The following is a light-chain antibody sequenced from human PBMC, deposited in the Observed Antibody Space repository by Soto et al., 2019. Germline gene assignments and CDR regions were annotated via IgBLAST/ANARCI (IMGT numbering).Light chain of an antibody. CDR2: EVS. Sequence: QSALTQPPSASGSPGQSVTISCTGTSSDVGGYYYVSWYQQHPGKAPKLMIYEVSKRPSGVPDRFSGSKSGNTASLTVSELQAEDEADYYCSSYAGTNTTYVFGTGTKVTVL. J-gene: IGLJ1*01. CDR3: SSYAGTNTTYV. V-gene: IGLV2-8*01. CDR1: SSDVGGYYY.